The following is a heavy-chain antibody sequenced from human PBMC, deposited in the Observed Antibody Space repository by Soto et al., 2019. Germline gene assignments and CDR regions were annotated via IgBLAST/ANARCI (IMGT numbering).Heavy chain of an antibody. J-gene: IGHJ4*02. D-gene: IGHD5-18*01. CDR3: ARGPLSLYSAAFR. CDR2: INGGNGDT. V-gene: IGHV1-3*01. CDR1: GYTFTSFS. Sequence: QVQLVQSGAAVKKPGASVIFPCKGRGYTFTSFSFRWVRQPPGQSLEWMGWINGGNGDTKYSQKFHDRVTITRNTSATTFYMGLGSLTFEDTAIYYCARGPLSLYSAAFRWGLGTLVTVSS.